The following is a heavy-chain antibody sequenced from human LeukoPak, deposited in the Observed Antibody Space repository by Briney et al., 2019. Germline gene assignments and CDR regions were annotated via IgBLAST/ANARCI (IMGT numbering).Heavy chain of an antibody. CDR3: ATKKWNYYFDS. V-gene: IGHV4-39*01. CDR1: GGSISSSSYY. J-gene: IGHJ4*02. D-gene: IGHD1-7*01. Sequence: TSETLSLTCTVSGGSISSSSYYWGWIRQPPGKGLEWIGSIYYSGNTYYNPSLKSRVTVSVDTSKNQFSLKLTSVTAADAAVYYCATKKWNYYFDSWGQGTLVTVSS. CDR2: IYYSGNT.